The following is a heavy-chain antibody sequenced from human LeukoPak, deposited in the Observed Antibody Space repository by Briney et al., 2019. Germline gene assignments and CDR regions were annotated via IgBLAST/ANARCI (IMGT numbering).Heavy chain of an antibody. V-gene: IGHV3-48*04. CDR3: ARDSKAGAVDFDY. CDR2: ISSSSSTI. CDR1: GFTFSSYS. Sequence: GGSLRLSCAASGFTFSSYSMNWVRQAPGKGLEWVSYISSSSSTIYYADSVKGRFTISRDNAKNSLYLQMNSLRAEDTAVYYCARDSKAGAVDFDYWGQGTLVTVS. D-gene: IGHD6-19*01. J-gene: IGHJ4*02.